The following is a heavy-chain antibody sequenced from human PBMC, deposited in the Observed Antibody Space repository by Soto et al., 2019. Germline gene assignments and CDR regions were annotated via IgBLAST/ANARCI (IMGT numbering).Heavy chain of an antibody. D-gene: IGHD6-19*01. V-gene: IGHV4-59*01. J-gene: IGHJ4*02. CDR1: VGSISSYY. CDR3: ARGPPRLGFDY. Sequence: SETLSVTCTVSVGSISSYYWSWIRQPPGKGLEWIGYIYYSGSTNYNPSLKSRVTISVDTSKNQFSLKLSSVTAADTAVYYCARGPPRLGFDYWGQGTLVTVSS. CDR2: IYYSGST.